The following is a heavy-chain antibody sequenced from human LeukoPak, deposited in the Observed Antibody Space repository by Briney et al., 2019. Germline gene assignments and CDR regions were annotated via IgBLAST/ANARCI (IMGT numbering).Heavy chain of an antibody. D-gene: IGHD3-22*01. V-gene: IGHV4-38-2*02. Sequence: SETLSLTCTVSGYSISSGYYWGWIRQPPGKGLEWIGSIYHSGSTYYNPSLKSRVTISVDTSKNQFSLKLSSVTAADTAVYYCARDLQTFDPIVVVPPGFDYWGQGTLVTVSS. CDR1: GYSISSGYY. CDR2: IYHSGST. CDR3: ARDLQTFDPIVVVPPGFDY. J-gene: IGHJ4*02.